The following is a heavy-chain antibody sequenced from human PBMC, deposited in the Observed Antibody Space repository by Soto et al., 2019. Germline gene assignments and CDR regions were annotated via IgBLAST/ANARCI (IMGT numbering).Heavy chain of an antibody. J-gene: IGHJ6*02. V-gene: IGHV1-69*01. Sequence: QVQLVQSGAEVKKPGSSVKVSCKASGGTFSSYAISWVRQAPGQGLEWMGGIIPIFGTANYAQKFQGRVTITADESTSTADMELSSLRSEDTAVDYCARVGYCSGGSGYSRRGPGYYDGMDVGGQGTTVTVSS. D-gene: IGHD2-15*01. CDR1: GGTFSSYA. CDR3: ARVGYCSGGSGYSRRGPGYYDGMDV. CDR2: IIPIFGTA.